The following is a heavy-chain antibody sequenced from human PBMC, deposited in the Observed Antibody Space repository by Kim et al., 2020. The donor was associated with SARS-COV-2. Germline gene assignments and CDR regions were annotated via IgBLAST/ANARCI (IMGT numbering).Heavy chain of an antibody. CDR2: MSYDVSNK. V-gene: IGHV3-30*04. D-gene: IGHD3-10*01. J-gene: IGHJ4*02. Sequence: GGSLRLSCAASGFTFSDYAMHWVRQAPGKGLEWVTVMSYDVSNKYYADSVKGRFTISRDNSKNTLYLQMNSLRAEDTAVYYCARGLSSGTPDYWGQGTLVTVSS. CDR3: ARGLSSGTPDY. CDR1: GFTFSDYA.